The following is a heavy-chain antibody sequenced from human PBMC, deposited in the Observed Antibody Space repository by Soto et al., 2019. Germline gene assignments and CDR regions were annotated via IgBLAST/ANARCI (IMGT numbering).Heavy chain of an antibody. D-gene: IGHD2-15*01. CDR1: GGSISSGGYY. Sequence: SETLSLTCTVSGGSISSGGYYWSWIRQHPGKGLEWIGYIYYSGSTYYNPSLKSRVTISVDTSKNQFSLKLSSVTAADTAVYYCARAGGCSGGSCHFSLGYWGQGTLVTVSS. CDR3: ARAGGCSGGSCHFSLGY. CDR2: IYYSGST. J-gene: IGHJ4*02. V-gene: IGHV4-31*03.